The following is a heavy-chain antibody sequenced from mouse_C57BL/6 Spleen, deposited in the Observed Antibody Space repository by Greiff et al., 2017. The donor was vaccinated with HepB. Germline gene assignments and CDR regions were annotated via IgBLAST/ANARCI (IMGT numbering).Heavy chain of an antibody. CDR3: ARHEAY. V-gene: IGHV5-9*01. Sequence: EVKLVESGGGLVKPGGSLKLSCAASGFTFSSYTMSWVRQTPEKRLEWVATISGGGGNTYYPDSVKGRFTISRDNAKNTLYLQRRRLRSEDTALYYCARHEAYWGQGTLVTVSA. CDR1: GFTFSSYT. CDR2: ISGGGGNT. J-gene: IGHJ3*01.